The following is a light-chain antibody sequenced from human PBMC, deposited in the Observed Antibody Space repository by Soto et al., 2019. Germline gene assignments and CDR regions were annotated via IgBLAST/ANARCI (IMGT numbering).Light chain of an antibody. CDR1: QSVASSY. CDR3: HHFGNLPQT. Sequence: EVVLTQSPGTLSLSPGERVTLSCRASQSVASSYLAWYQQKPGRAPRLLFYSASSSATGIPDRFSGSGCGTDFTVTISRLEPEEFAVYYCHHFGNLPQTFGQGTNVE. CDR2: SAS. V-gene: IGKV3-20*01. J-gene: IGKJ1*01.